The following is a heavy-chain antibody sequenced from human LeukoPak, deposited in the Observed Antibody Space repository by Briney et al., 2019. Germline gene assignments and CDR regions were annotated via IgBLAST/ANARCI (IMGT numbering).Heavy chain of an antibody. J-gene: IGHJ4*02. V-gene: IGHV4-31*02. CDR3: ARDRRGYGFDY. D-gene: IGHD5-12*01. CDR2: IYYSGST. Sequence: LRLSCAASGFTFSRYAMSWIRQHPGKGLEWIGYIYYSGSTYYNPSLKSRVSISVDTSKNQFSLKLTSVTAADTAVYYCARDRRGYGFDYWGQGTLVTVSS. CDR1: GFTFSRYA.